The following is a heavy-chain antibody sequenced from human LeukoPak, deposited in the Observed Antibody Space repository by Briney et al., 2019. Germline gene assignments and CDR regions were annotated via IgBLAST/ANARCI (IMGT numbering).Heavy chain of an antibody. CDR3: TRDWRNLGYDY. Sequence: GGSLRLSCAASGFTLSAYWMHWVRQAPGKGLMWVSRIEGDGNRITYADSVKGRFTVSRDNAKNTLYLQMNSLRAEDTAVYYCTRDWRNLGYDYWGQGTLVTVSS. V-gene: IGHV3-74*01. CDR1: GFTLSAYW. J-gene: IGHJ4*02. CDR2: IEGDGNRI. D-gene: IGHD5-12*01.